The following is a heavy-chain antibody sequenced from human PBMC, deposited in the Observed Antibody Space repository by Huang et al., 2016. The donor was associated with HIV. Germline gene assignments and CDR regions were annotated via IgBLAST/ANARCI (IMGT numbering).Heavy chain of an antibody. CDR2: IAYDGRSK. CDR3: AKDGRGSGTYYDYFEY. J-gene: IGHJ4*02. V-gene: IGHV3-30*18. D-gene: IGHD1-26*01. CDR1: GFTFNQFD. Sequence: QVQLVESGGGVVQPGRSLRLSCAAFGFTFNQFDMHWVRQAPGKGLEWVAIIAYDGRSKYHADSVKGRFTISRDNSKNTVYLQMNSLRVEDTAVYYCAKDGRGSGTYYDYFEYWGQGTLVTVSS.